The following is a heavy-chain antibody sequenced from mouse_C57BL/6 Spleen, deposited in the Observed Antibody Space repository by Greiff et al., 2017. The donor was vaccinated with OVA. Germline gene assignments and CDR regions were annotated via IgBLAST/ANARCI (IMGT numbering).Heavy chain of an antibody. CDR2: ISGGGGNT. Sequence: EVKLVESGGGLVKPGGSLKLSCAASGFTFSSYTMSWVRQTPEKRLEWVATISGGGGNTYYPDSVKGRFTISRDNAKNTLYLQMSSLRSEDTAVYYCARKGILPAWFAYWGQGTLVTVSA. CDR3: ARKGILPAWFAY. CDR1: GFTFSSYT. V-gene: IGHV5-9*04. J-gene: IGHJ3*01. D-gene: IGHD1-1*01.